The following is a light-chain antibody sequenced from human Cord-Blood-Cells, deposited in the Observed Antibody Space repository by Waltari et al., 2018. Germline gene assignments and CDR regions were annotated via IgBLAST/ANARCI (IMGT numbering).Light chain of an antibody. CDR3: QQRSNWPPLT. V-gene: IGKV3-11*01. CDR2: DAS. CDR1: QSVSSY. Sequence: ELVLTQSPATLSLSPGVRATLSCRASQSVSSYLAWYQQKPGQAPRLLIYDASNRATGIPARFSGSGSGTDFTLTISSLEPEDFAVYYCQQRSNWPPLTFGGGTKVEIK. J-gene: IGKJ4*01.